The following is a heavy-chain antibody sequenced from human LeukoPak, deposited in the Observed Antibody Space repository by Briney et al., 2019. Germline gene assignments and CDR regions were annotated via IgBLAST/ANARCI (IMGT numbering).Heavy chain of an antibody. Sequence: PGGSLRLSCAASGFIFSSYSMNWVRQAPGKGLEWVSSISSSSSYIYYADSVKGRFTISRDNAKNSLYLQINSLRAEDTAVYYCARGDYYGSGTPGYWGQGTLVTVSS. CDR1: GFIFSSYS. CDR3: ARGDYYGSGTPGY. J-gene: IGHJ4*02. CDR2: ISSSSSYI. D-gene: IGHD3-10*01. V-gene: IGHV3-21*01.